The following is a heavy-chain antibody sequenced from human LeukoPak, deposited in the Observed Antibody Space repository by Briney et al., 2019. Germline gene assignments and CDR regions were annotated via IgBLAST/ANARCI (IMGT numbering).Heavy chain of an antibody. CDR1: GFTFSSYG. V-gene: IGHV3-23*01. Sequence: PGGSLSLSCAASGFTFSSYGMNWVRQAPGKWLEWVSGIGGSGGSTYYAASVKGRFNISRDTTKNTVYLQMNSLGAEVTAQYYCAKGGGLFTELFLLEYWGEGTLVTVSS. CDR2: IGGSGGST. D-gene: IGHD3-10*02. CDR3: AKGGGLFTELFLLEY. J-gene: IGHJ4*02.